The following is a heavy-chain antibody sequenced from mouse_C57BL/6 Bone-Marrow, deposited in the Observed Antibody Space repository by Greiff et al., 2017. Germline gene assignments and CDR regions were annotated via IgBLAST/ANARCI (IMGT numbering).Heavy chain of an antibody. J-gene: IGHJ3*01. CDR1: GYSNTSGYY. CDR3: ARSPYYYGSSGWFAY. Sequence: EVQLQESGPGLVKPSQSLSLTCSVTGYSNTSGYYWNWIRQFPGNKLEWMGYISSDGSNKYNPSLKNRISITRDTSKNQSFLKLNSLTTEATASXYCARSPYYYGSSGWFAYWGQGTLVTVSA. D-gene: IGHD1-1*01. V-gene: IGHV3-6*01. CDR2: ISSDGSN.